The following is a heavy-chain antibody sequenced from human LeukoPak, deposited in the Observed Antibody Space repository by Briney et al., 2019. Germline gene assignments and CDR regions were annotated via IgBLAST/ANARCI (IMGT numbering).Heavy chain of an antibody. CDR1: GFTFNTYG. V-gene: IGHV3-20*01. D-gene: IGHD4-23*01. CDR2: INWNGGST. J-gene: IGHJ4*02. CDR3: AREGYGGNPDFDY. Sequence: GGSLRLSCTASGFTFNTYGMHWVRQAPGKGLEWVSGINWNGGSTGYADSVKGRFTISRDNAKNSLYLQMNSLRAEDTALYHCAREGYGGNPDFDYWGQGTLVTVSS.